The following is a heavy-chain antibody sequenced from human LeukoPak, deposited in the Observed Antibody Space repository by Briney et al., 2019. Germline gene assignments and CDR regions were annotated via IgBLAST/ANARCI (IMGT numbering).Heavy chain of an antibody. J-gene: IGHJ4*02. CDR3: ATFRGSPRRGPLDN. V-gene: IGHV4-59*01. CDR1: GGSISSYY. D-gene: IGHD5-12*01. CDR2: IFYSGVT. Sequence: ASETLSLTCNVSGGSISSYYWNWIRQPPGKGLEWIGYIFYSGVTKYNPSLKSRVTISIDTSKNQFSLKLNSVTAADTAVYYCATFRGSPRRGPLDNWGQGTLVTVSS.